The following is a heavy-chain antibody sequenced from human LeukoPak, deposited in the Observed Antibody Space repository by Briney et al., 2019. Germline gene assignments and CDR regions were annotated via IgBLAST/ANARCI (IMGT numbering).Heavy chain of an antibody. D-gene: IGHD3-16*01. CDR3: ARDWGYYYYYGMDV. V-gene: IGHV3-21*01. CDR1: GFTFNSYS. J-gene: IGHJ6*02. CDR2: ISSSSSYI. Sequence: GGSLRLSCAASGFTFNSYSMNWVRQAPGKGLEWVSSISSSSSYIYYADSVKGRFTISRDNAKNSLYLQMNSLRAEDTAVYYCARDWGYYYYYGMDVWGQGTTVTVSS.